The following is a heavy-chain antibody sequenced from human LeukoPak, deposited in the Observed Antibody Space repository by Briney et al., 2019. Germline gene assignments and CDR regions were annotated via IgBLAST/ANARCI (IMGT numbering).Heavy chain of an antibody. D-gene: IGHD2-2*01. Sequence: PGESLKISCTGSGYSFSSYWIAWVRQMPGRGLEWMGAIYPGDSRTTCSQSFQGQVTVSVDKSIKTAYLQWNSLTASDTAIYYCARHLSSISSCPNYWGQGTLVTVSS. CDR3: ARHLSSISSCPNY. CDR1: GYSFSSYW. V-gene: IGHV5-51*01. CDR2: IYPGDSRT. J-gene: IGHJ4*02.